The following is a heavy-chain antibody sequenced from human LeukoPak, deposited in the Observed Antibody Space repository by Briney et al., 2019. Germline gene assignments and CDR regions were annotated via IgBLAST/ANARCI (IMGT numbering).Heavy chain of an antibody. V-gene: IGHV1-69*02. J-gene: IGHJ5*02. D-gene: IGHD6-19*01. CDR2: IIPILGIA. CDR3: ARAKWAVAGSYNWFDP. CDR1: GGTFSSYT. Sequence: SVKVSCEASGGTFSSYTISWVRQAPGQGLEWMGRIIPILGIANYAQKFQGRVTITADKSTSTAYMELSSLRSEDTAVYYCARAKWAVAGSYNWFDPWGQGTLVTVSS.